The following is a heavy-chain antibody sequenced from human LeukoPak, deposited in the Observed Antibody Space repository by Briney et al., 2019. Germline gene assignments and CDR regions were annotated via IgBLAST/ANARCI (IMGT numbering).Heavy chain of an antibody. Sequence: GGSLRLSCAASGFAFSAYAMSWLRQPPGKGLEWVSTINANSGTTSYAASVRGRFTISRDNSKNTLYLQLNTLRADDTATYYCAKPISGGLAVTADWFHPWGQGTMVVVSS. D-gene: IGHD6-19*01. V-gene: IGHV3-23*01. CDR1: GFAFSAYA. J-gene: IGHJ5*01. CDR3: AKPISGGLAVTADWFHP. CDR2: INANSGTT.